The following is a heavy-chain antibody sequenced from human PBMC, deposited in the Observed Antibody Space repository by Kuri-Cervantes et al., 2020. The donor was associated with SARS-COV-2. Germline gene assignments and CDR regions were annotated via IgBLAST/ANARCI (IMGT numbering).Heavy chain of an antibody. Sequence: SETLSLTCTVSGGSISSYYWSWIRQPPGKGLEWIGYIYYSGSTNYNPSLKSRVTIPVDTSKNQFSLKLSSVTAADTAVYYCAREAYSSSKNWFDPWGQGTLVTVSS. CDR3: AREAYSSSKNWFDP. CDR2: IYYSGST. V-gene: IGHV4-59*01. CDR1: GGSISSYY. J-gene: IGHJ5*02. D-gene: IGHD6-13*01.